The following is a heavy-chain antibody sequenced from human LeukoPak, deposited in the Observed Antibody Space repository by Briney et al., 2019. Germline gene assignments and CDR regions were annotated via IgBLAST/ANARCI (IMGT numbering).Heavy chain of an antibody. CDR1: GYTFTIYG. CDR2: ISDYNGNT. Sequence: GASVKLSCNGSGYTFTIYGISWVRQGPRHGLGSMGWISDYNGNTNSAQKLQGRVTMTTDTSTSTAYMELRSLRSDDTAVYYCARLSIAAPLDYWGQGTLVTVSS. D-gene: IGHD6-6*01. CDR3: ARLSIAAPLDY. J-gene: IGHJ4*02. V-gene: IGHV1-18*01.